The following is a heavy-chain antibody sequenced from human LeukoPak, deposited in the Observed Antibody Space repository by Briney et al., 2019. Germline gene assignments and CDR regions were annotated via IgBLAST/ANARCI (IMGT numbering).Heavy chain of an antibody. D-gene: IGHD3-22*01. CDR3: ATMIVMVIPPAEYFQH. J-gene: IGHJ1*01. CDR1: GFTFSSYA. CDR2: ISGSGGST. V-gene: IGHV3-23*01. Sequence: GGSLRLSCAASGFTFSSYAMSWVRQAPGKGLEWVSAISGSGGSTYYADSVKGRFTISRDNSKNTLYLQMNSLRAEDTAVYYCATMIVMVIPPAEYFQHWGQGTLVTVSS.